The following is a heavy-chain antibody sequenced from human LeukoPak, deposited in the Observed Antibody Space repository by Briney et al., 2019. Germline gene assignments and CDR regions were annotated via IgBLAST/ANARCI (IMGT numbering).Heavy chain of an antibody. Sequence: GASVKVSCKASGGTFSSYAISWVRQAPGQGLEWMGGIIPILGIANYAQKFQGRVTITADKSTSTAYMELSSLRSEDTAVYYCARFRADREFVYGMDVWGQGTTVTVSS. V-gene: IGHV1-69*10. CDR2: IIPILGIA. D-gene: IGHD1-14*01. J-gene: IGHJ6*02. CDR1: GGTFSSYA. CDR3: ARFRADREFVYGMDV.